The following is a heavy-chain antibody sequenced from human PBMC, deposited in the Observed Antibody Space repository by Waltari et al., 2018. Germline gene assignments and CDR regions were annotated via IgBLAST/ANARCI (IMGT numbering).Heavy chain of an antibody. Sequence: QVHLVQSGAEVKKPGASVKVSCKASGYTFTAYNMHWVRPAPGQGLGWRGWSNPNSGDKKYAQKFQGRVTMTRDTSISTAYMELSSLRSDDTAMYYCARDVAGDYYGSEINWLDLWGQGTLVTVSS. J-gene: IGHJ5*02. D-gene: IGHD3-10*01. CDR3: ARDVAGDYYGSEINWLDL. CDR2: SNPNSGDK. CDR1: GYTFTAYN. V-gene: IGHV1-2*02.